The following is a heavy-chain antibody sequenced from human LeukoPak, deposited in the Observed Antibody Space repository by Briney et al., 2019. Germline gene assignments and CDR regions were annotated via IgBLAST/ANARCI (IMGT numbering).Heavy chain of an antibody. Sequence: ASVKVSCKASGGTFSSYAITWVRQAPGQGLEWMGWISAYSANTNYAQNLQGRVTMTTDTSTSTAYMELRSLRSDDTAVYYCARCSGGSCYDINFDFWGQGTLVTVSS. CDR3: ARCSGGSCYDINFDF. CDR1: GGTFSSYA. J-gene: IGHJ4*02. V-gene: IGHV1-18*01. CDR2: ISAYSANT. D-gene: IGHD2-15*01.